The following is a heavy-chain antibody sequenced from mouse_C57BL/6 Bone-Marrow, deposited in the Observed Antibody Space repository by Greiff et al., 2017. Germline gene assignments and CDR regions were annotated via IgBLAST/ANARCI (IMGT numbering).Heavy chain of an antibody. V-gene: IGHV5-15*01. CDR2: ISNLAYSI. CDR1: GFTFSDYG. D-gene: IGHD2-3*01. J-gene: IGHJ4*01. CDR3: ARRDGYLYAMDY. Sequence: EVKVVESGGGLVQPGGSLKLSCAASGFTFSDYGMAWVRQAPRKGPEWVAFISNLAYSIYYADTVTGRFTISRENAKNTLYLEMSSLRSEDTAMYYCARRDGYLYAMDYWGQGTSVTVSS.